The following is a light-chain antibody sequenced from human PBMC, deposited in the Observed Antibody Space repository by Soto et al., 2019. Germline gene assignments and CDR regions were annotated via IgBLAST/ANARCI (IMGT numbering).Light chain of an antibody. CDR1: TSNIGTNT. Sequence: QSVLTQSPSASGTPGQRVSISCSGSTSNIGTNTVSWYQHVPGTAPKLLIYSNDQRPSAVPGLFSGSKSGTSASLAISGLLSEDEADYYCATWDDSLNVVFGGGTKLTV. J-gene: IGLJ2*01. CDR3: ATWDDSLNVV. V-gene: IGLV1-44*01. CDR2: SND.